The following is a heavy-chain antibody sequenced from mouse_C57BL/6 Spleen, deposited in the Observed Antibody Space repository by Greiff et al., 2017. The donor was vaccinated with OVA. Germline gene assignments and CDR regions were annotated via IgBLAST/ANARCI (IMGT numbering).Heavy chain of an antibody. V-gene: IGHV14-1*01. Sequence: VHVKQSGAELVRPGASVKLSCTASGFNIKDYYMHWVKQRPEQGLEWIGRIDPEDGDTEYAPKFQGKATMTADTSSNTAYLQLSSLTSEDTAVYYCTLYDYDVWFAYWGQGTLVTVSA. CDR3: TLYDYDVWFAY. J-gene: IGHJ3*01. CDR2: IDPEDGDT. CDR1: GFNIKDYY. D-gene: IGHD2-4*01.